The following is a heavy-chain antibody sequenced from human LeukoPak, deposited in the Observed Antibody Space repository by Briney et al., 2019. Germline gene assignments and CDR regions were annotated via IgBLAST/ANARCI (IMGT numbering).Heavy chain of an antibody. Sequence: GGSLRLSCAASGFTFSSYAMHWVRQVPGKGLEWVSAISGSGGSTYYADSVKGRFTISRDNSKNTLYLQMNSLRAEDTAVYYCAKSFRGDPHFDYWGQGTLVTVSS. CDR2: ISGSGGST. D-gene: IGHD3-10*01. CDR3: AKSFRGDPHFDY. J-gene: IGHJ4*02. V-gene: IGHV3-23*01. CDR1: GFTFSSYA.